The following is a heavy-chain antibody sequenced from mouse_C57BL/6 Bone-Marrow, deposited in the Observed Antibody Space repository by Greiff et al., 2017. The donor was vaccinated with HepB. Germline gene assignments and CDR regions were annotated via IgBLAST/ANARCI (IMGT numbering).Heavy chain of an antibody. J-gene: IGHJ2*01. V-gene: IGHV1-63*01. D-gene: IGHD2-5*01. CDR3: ARSGYSNRGDDFDY. CDR2: IYPGGGYT. Sequence: QVQLQQSGAELVRPGTSVKMSCKASGYTFTNYWIGWAKQRPGHGLEWIGDIYPGGGYTNYNEKFKGKATLTADKSSSTAYMQFSSLTSEDSAIYYCARSGYSNRGDDFDYWGQGTTLTVSS. CDR1: GYTFTNYW.